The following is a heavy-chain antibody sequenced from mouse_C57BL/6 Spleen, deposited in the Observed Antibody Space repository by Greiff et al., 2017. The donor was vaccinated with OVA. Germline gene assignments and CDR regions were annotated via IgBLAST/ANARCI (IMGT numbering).Heavy chain of an antibody. J-gene: IGHJ2*01. D-gene: IGHD1-1*01. Sequence: EVKLVESGGGLVKPGGSLKLSCAASGFTFSSYTMSWVRQTPEKRLEWVATISGGGGNTYYPDSVKGRFTISRDNAKNTLYLQMSSLRSEDTALYYCARRRDYYGSRYYFDYWGQGTTLTVSS. CDR3: ARRRDYYGSRYYFDY. CDR2: ISGGGGNT. CDR1: GFTFSSYT. V-gene: IGHV5-9*01.